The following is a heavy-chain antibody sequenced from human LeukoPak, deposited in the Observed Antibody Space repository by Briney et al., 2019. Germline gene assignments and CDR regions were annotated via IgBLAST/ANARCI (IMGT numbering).Heavy chain of an antibody. CDR3: ARGRPGGWDHSYGMDV. J-gene: IGHJ6*02. V-gene: IGHV4-34*01. CDR2: INHSGST. CDR1: GGSFSGYY. Sequence: SQTLSLTCAVYGGSFSGYYWSWIRQPPGKGLEWIGEINHSGSTNYNPSLKSRVTISVDTSKNQFSLKLSSVTAADTAVYYCARGRPGGWDHSYGMDVWGQGTTVTVSS. D-gene: IGHD6-19*01.